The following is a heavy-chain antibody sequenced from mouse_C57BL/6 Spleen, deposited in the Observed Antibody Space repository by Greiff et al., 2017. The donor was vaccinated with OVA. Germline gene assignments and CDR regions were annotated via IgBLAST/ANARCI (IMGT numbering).Heavy chain of an antibody. J-gene: IGHJ3*01. CDR3: TRDRYYGSSSFAY. Sequence: EVKLMESGECLVKPGGSLKLSCAASGFTFSRYAMSLVRQTPEKRLEWVAYISSGGDYIYYADTVKGRFTISRDNARNTLYLQMSSLKSEDTAMYYCTRDRYYGSSSFAYWGQGTLVTVSA. CDR1: GFTFSRYA. CDR2: ISSGGDYI. D-gene: IGHD1-1*01. V-gene: IGHV5-9-1*02.